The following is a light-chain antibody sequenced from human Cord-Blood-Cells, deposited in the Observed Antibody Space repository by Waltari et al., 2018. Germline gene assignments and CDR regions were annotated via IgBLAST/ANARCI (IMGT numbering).Light chain of an antibody. V-gene: IGKV1-6*01. CDR3: LQDYNYPYT. Sequence: AIQMTQSPSSLSASVGDKVTITCRASQGIRNDLGWYQQKPGKAPKLLIYAASSLQSGVPSRFSGSGSGTDFTLTISSLQPEDFATYYGLQDYNYPYTFGPGTKVDIK. CDR1: QGIRND. CDR2: AAS. J-gene: IGKJ3*01.